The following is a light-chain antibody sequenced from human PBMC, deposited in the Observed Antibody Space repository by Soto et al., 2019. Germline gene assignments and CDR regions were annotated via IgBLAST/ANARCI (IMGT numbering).Light chain of an antibody. CDR1: QSVGRN. V-gene: IGKV3-20*01. CDR3: QQFSSYPLT. Sequence: EIVLTQSPATLSLSPGERATLSCRASQSVGRNLAWYQQKPGQAPRLLIYDASSRATGIPDRFSGGGSGTDFTLTISRLEPEDFAVYYCQQFSSYPLTFGGGTKVDI. CDR2: DAS. J-gene: IGKJ4*01.